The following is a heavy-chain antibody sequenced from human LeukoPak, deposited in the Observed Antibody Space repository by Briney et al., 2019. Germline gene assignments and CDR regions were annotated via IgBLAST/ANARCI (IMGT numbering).Heavy chain of an antibody. Sequence: GSLRLSCAASGFTFSSYAMNWVRQAPGKGLEWVSGISGSGGSTHYADSVKGRFTISRDNSKNTLYLQVNSLRAEDTALYYCAKDQTPYGSGSYSPIDYWGQGTLVTVSS. CDR3: AKDQTPYGSGSYSPIDY. V-gene: IGHV3-23*01. D-gene: IGHD3-10*01. J-gene: IGHJ4*02. CDR2: ISGSGGST. CDR1: GFTFSSYA.